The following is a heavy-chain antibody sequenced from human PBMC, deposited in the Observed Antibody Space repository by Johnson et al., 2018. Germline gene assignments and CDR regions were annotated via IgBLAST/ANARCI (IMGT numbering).Heavy chain of an antibody. J-gene: IGHJ3*02. CDR1: GFTFGTYW. V-gene: IGHV3-7*03. Sequence: VQLVQSGGGLVQRGGSLRLPCAVCGFTFGTYWMTWVRQAPGRGLEWVADINQGGSDQNYVDSVKGRFTISRDNAKKSMYLQMNSRRDVDTAVYYCAQTHNWKDARAVDIWGQGTMVTVSS. CDR2: INQGGSDQ. CDR3: AQTHNWKDARAVDI. D-gene: IGHD1-20*01.